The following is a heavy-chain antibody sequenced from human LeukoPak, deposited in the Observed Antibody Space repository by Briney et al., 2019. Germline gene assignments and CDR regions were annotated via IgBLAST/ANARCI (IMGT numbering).Heavy chain of an antibody. J-gene: IGHJ6*03. CDR2: IYTSGST. V-gene: IGHV4-4*09. D-gene: IGHD3-3*01. CDR1: GGSISSYY. Sequence: SETLSLTCTVSGGSISSYYWSWIRQPPGKGLEWIGYIYTSGSTNYNPSLKSRVTISVDTSKNQLSLKLSSVTAAATAVYYCARLLPYDFWSGYTYYYYYYMDGWGKGTTVTVSS. CDR3: ARLLPYDFWSGYTYYYYYYMDG.